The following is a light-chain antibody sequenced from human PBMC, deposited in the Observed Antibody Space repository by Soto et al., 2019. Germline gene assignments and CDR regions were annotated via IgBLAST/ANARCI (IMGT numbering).Light chain of an antibody. CDR3: QQGYSAPFT. J-gene: IGKJ3*01. CDR2: AAS. V-gene: IGKV1-39*01. Sequence: DIQMTQSPSSLSASVGDRVTITCRASQSISSYLNWYQQKPGKAPKLLIYAASSLQSGVPSRFSGSGSGTDFTLTISSLQPEDFATYYCQQGYSAPFTFVPGTKVDIK. CDR1: QSISSY.